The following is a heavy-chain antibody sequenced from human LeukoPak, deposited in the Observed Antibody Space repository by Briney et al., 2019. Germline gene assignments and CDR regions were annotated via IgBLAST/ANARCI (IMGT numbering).Heavy chain of an antibody. J-gene: IGHJ4*02. V-gene: IGHV1-8*01. CDR2: MNPNSGNT. Sequence: GASVKVSCKASGYTFTSYDINWVRQATGQELEWMGWMNPNSGNTGYAQKFQGRVTMTRNTSISTAYMELSSLRSEDTAVYYCARGEWKQPIHVGYWGQGTLVTVSS. CDR3: ARGEWKQPIHVGY. D-gene: IGHD6-13*01. CDR1: GYTFTSYD.